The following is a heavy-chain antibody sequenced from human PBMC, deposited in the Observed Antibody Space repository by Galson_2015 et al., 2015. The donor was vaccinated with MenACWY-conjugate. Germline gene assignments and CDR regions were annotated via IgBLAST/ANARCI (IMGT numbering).Heavy chain of an antibody. CDR2: IYPGDSDT. D-gene: IGHD3-22*01. CDR1: GCSFPSYW. CDR3: ATPAEGTYSSGYTLFVY. Sequence: QSRAKVTKPGEYLKISCKGSGCSFPSYWIGWVRQMTGKGLEWMGIIYPGDSDTRYSPSFQGQVTISADKSISTAYLQWSSLKASDTAMYYCATPAEGTYSSGYTLFVYWGQGTLVTVSS. J-gene: IGHJ4*02. V-gene: IGHV5-51*01.